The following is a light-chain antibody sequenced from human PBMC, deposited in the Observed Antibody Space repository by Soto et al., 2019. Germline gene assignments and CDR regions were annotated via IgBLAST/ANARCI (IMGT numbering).Light chain of an antibody. V-gene: IGKV1-27*01. CDR3: RKYNSTPQT. CDR1: QGIIDY. J-gene: IGKJ1*01. Sequence: DVQMTQSPSSLSASVGDRVTITCRASQGIIDYLAWYQHKPGKAPELLIYAASTLHSGVPSRFSGSGSGTDFTLTISSLQPEDVATYYCRKYNSTPQTFGPGTKVEIK. CDR2: AAS.